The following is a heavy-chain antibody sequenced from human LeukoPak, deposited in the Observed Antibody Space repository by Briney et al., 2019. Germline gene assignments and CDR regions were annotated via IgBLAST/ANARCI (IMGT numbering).Heavy chain of an antibody. Sequence: SETLSLTCTVSGGSISSSSYYWGWIRQPPGQGLEWIGSIYYSGSTYYNPSLKSRVTISVDTSKKQFSLKRSAVTAADTAVYYCARHFSSGWYHYWGQGTLVTVSS. CDR1: GGSISSSSYY. J-gene: IGHJ4*02. D-gene: IGHD6-19*01. CDR3: ARHFSSGWYHY. V-gene: IGHV4-39*01. CDR2: IYYSGST.